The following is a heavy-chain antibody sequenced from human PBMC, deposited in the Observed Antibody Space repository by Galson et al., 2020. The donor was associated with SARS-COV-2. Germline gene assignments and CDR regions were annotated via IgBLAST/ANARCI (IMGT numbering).Heavy chain of an antibody. J-gene: IGHJ4*02. CDR3: ASALIRYIDY. D-gene: IGHD3-16*01. CDR2: ISYDGSNK. CDR1: GFTFSSYA. Sequence: GESLKISCAASGFTFSSYAMHWVRQAPGKGLEWVAVISYDGSNKYYADSVKGRFTISRDNSKNTLYLQMNSLRAEDTAVYYCASALIRYIDYWGQGTLVTVSS. V-gene: IGHV3-30*04.